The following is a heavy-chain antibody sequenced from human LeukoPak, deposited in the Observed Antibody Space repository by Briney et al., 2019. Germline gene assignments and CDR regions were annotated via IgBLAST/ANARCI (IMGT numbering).Heavy chain of an antibody. Sequence: GASVKVSCKASGYTFTGYYMHWVRQAPGQGLEWMGWINPNSGGTNYAQKFQGRVTMTRDTSISTAYMELSRLRSDDTAVDYCAREPFNWGSTIDYWGQGTLVTVSS. D-gene: IGHD7-27*01. CDR3: AREPFNWGSTIDY. J-gene: IGHJ4*02. V-gene: IGHV1-2*02. CDR1: GYTFTGYY. CDR2: INPNSGGT.